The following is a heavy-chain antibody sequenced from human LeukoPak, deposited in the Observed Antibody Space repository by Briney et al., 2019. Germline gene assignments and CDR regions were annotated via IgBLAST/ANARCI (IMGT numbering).Heavy chain of an antibody. Sequence: SETLSLTCTVSSVSISSYYWSWIRQPPGKGLEWIGYIYYSGSTNYNPSLKSRVTISVDTSKNELYLKLSSVTLADTAVYYCARDRVVGATDYYYYMDVWGKGTTVTVSS. CDR2: IYYSGST. D-gene: IGHD1-26*01. J-gene: IGHJ6*03. V-gene: IGHV4-59*01. CDR3: ARDRVVGATDYYYYMDV. CDR1: SVSISSYY.